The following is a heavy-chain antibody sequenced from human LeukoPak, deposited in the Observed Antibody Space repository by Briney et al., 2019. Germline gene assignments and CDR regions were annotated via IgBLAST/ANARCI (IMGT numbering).Heavy chain of an antibody. CDR1: GGSILTTNW. V-gene: IGHV4-4*02. Sequence: PSGTLSLTCAVSGGSILTTNWWSWVRQPPGKGLEWIGEVHLSGASNYNPSLKSRVNMSIDKSKNQLSLELTSVTAADTATYYCTRESGAFSPFGFWGQGTLVTVSS. J-gene: IGHJ4*02. D-gene: IGHD1-26*01. CDR2: VHLSGAS. CDR3: TRESGAFSPFGF.